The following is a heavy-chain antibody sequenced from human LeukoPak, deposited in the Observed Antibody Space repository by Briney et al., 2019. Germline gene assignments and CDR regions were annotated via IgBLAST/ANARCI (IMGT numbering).Heavy chain of an antibody. V-gene: IGHV3-30*01. Sequence: GGSLRLSCAASGFTFSSYAMHWVRQAPGKGLEWVAVISYDGSNKYYADSVEGRFTISRDNSKNTLYLQMNSLRAEDTAVYYCARDNVGYCSSTSCYYFDYWGQRTLVTVSS. J-gene: IGHJ4*02. CDR3: ARDNVGYCSSTSCYYFDY. CDR2: ISYDGSNK. D-gene: IGHD2-2*01. CDR1: GFTFSSYA.